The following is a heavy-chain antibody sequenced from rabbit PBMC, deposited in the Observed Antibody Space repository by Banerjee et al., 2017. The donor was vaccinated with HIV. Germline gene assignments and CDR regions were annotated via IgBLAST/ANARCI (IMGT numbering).Heavy chain of an antibody. J-gene: IGHJ4*01. V-gene: IGHV1S40*01. CDR1: GFSFSGSYW. D-gene: IGHD2-1*01. CDR2: IYTGSSGST. CDR3: ARTDDDYYFSL. Sequence: QSLEESGGDLVKPGASLTLTCTASGFSFSGSYWICWVRQAPGKGLEWIACIYTGSSGSTWYASWVKGRFTISKTSSTTVTLQMTSLTAADTATYFCARTDDDYYFSLWGPGTLVTVS.